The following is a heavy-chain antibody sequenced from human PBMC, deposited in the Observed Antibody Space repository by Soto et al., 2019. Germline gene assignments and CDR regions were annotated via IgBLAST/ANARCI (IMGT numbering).Heavy chain of an antibody. D-gene: IGHD3-10*01. V-gene: IGHV1-69*01. CDR2: IIPIFGTA. CDR3: AAGGIDYYGSGSYAYYFDY. Sequence: QVQLVQSGAEVKKPGSSVKVSCKASGGTFSSYAISWVRQAPGQGLEWMGGIIPIFGTANYAQKFQGRVTITADESTSTAHMELSSLRSEDTAVYYCAAGGIDYYGSGSYAYYFDYWGQGTLVTVSS. J-gene: IGHJ4*02. CDR1: GGTFSSYA.